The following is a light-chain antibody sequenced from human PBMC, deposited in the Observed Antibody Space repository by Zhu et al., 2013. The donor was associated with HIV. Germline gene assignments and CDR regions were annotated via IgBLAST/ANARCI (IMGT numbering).Light chain of an antibody. CDR2: ENN. J-gene: IGLJ1*01. CDR3: QVWDSNTYV. V-gene: IGLV3-1*01. Sequence: SYDLTQPPSVSVSPGQTASISCSGDTLRYKNVAWYQQKSGQSPILVIHENNKRPSGIPERFSGSKSGDTATLTISGTQALDEGDYYCQVWDSNTYVFGTGTTVTV. CDR1: TLRYKN.